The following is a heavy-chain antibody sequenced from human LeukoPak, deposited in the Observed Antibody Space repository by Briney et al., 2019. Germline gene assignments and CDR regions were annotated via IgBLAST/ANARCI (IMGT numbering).Heavy chain of an antibody. V-gene: IGHV4-39*07. Sequence: SETLSLTCIVSGGSISSSSYYWGWIRQPPGKGLEWIGSIYYSGSTYYNPSLKSRVTISVDTSKNQFSLKLSSVTAADTAVYYCARGVYSGYDYFDYWGQGTLVTVSS. CDR3: ARGVYSGYDYFDY. D-gene: IGHD5-12*01. CDR2: IYYSGST. CDR1: GGSISSSSYY. J-gene: IGHJ4*02.